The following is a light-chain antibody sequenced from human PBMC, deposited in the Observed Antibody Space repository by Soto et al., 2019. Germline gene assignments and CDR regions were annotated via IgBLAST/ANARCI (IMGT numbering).Light chain of an antibody. J-gene: IGKJ4*01. CDR3: QPSYNWSFT. CDR2: DTS. CDR1: QNIYSN. Sequence: MTESPASLSGSSGERVTVSCRASQNIYSNIAWYQQRPGQAPRLLIYDTSTLATGVPTRFSGSRYGAEFTLTINSLQAEDFAVYYCQPSYNWSFTFGGGTKVDIK. V-gene: IGKV3-15*01.